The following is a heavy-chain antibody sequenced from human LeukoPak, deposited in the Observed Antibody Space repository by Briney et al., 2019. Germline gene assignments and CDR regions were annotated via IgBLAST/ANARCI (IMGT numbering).Heavy chain of an antibody. CDR3: ARVIMAAPDNHMDV. J-gene: IGHJ6*03. CDR2: ISSTSSYI. CDR1: GFTFSSYS. D-gene: IGHD6-13*01. V-gene: IGHV3-21*01. Sequence: GGSLRLSCAASGFTFSSYSMNWVRQAPGKGLEWVSPISSTSSYIYHADSVKGRFTISRDNAKNSLYLQMNSLRAEDTAVYYCARVIMAAPDNHMDVWGKGTTVTVSS.